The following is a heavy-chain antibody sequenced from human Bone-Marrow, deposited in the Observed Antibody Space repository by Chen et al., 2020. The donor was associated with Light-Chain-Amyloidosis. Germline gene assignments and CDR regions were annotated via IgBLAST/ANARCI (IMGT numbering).Heavy chain of an antibody. Sequence: QVQLQESGPGLVKPSQTLSLVCSVSGASIRSADDYWTWVRQPPGQGLEWIGYMHHSGSATYNPSLRSRVAISLDTSKNQFSLSLTSVTAADSAMYFCVRETTSTPWFDPWGPGTLVTVYS. CDR1: GASIRSADDY. J-gene: IGHJ5*02. CDR2: MHHSGSA. CDR3: VRETTSTPWFDP. V-gene: IGHV4-30-4*01. D-gene: IGHD1-1*01.